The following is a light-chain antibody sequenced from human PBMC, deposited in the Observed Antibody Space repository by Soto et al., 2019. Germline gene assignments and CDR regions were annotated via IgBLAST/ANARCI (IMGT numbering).Light chain of an antibody. J-gene: IGKJ1*01. CDR3: QKYNSAPRT. CDR2: AAS. Sequence: DIQMTQSPSSLSASVGDRVTITCRASQGIANYLAWYQHKPGKVPNLLIYAASTLQSGVPSRFSGGGSGTDFTLTISSLQHEDVATYYCQKYNSAPRTFGPGPKVDIK. CDR1: QGIANY. V-gene: IGKV1-27*01.